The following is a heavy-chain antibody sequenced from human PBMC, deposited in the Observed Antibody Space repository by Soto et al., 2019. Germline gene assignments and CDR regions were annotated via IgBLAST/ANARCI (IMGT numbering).Heavy chain of an antibody. Sequence: QVQLVESGGGVVQPGRSLRLSCAASGFTFSSDGMHWVRQATCKGLEWVAVISYDGSDKYYADSAKGRFTISRDNSKNTVFLQMNSLRPEDTALYYCATPKGADIPFDSWGQGTLVTVSS. V-gene: IGHV3-30*03. CDR1: GFTFSSDG. J-gene: IGHJ4*02. CDR3: ATPKGADIPFDS. CDR2: ISYDGSDK. D-gene: IGHD3-9*01.